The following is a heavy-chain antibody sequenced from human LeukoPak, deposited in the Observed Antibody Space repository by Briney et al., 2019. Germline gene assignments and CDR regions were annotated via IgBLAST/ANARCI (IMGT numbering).Heavy chain of an antibody. CDR2: ISGTGTST. Sequence: PGGSLRLSCAASGFTFSSYAMSRVRQAPGKGLEWVSVISGTGTSTYYADSVKGRFTISRDNSKNTLYLHMNSLKAEDTAVYYCAKDKYDSSGYYYLDPAFDIWGQGTMVTVSS. V-gene: IGHV3-23*01. CDR3: AKDKYDSSGYYYLDPAFDI. J-gene: IGHJ3*02. CDR1: GFTFSSYA. D-gene: IGHD3-22*01.